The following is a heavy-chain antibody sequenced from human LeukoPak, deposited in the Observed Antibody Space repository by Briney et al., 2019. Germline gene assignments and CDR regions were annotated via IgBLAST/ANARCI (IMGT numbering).Heavy chain of an antibody. D-gene: IGHD5/OR15-5a*01. CDR3: AKAAVYHDSCPDS. V-gene: IGHV3-23*01. Sequence: PGGSLRLSXAASGFIFSTYTMNWVRQAPGKGLEWVSSISSSGGSTYYADSVKGRFTISRDNSKNTLYLQVDSLRAEDTAVYYCAKAAVYHDSCPDSWGQGTLVTVSS. CDR1: GFIFSTYT. CDR2: ISSSGGST. J-gene: IGHJ4*02.